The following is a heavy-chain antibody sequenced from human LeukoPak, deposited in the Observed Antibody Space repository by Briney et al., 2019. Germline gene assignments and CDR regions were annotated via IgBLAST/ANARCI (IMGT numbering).Heavy chain of an antibody. CDR1: GFTFSSYL. J-gene: IGHJ4*02. Sequence: PGGSLRLSCAASGFTFSSYLINWVRQAPGKGLEWVSSISGRGDIINYADSVKGRFTISRDNYRNTVYLQMNSLRVDDTAVYYCAKDGPQWGSYFDFWGQGTLVTVSS. D-gene: IGHD1-26*01. V-gene: IGHV3-23*01. CDR3: AKDGPQWGSYFDF. CDR2: ISGRGDII.